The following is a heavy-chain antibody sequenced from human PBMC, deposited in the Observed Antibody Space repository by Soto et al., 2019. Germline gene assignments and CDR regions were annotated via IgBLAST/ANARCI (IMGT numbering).Heavy chain of an antibody. V-gene: IGHV4-31*02. D-gene: IGHD6-13*01. Sequence: PSETLSLTCTVSGGSISSGGYYWSWIRQHPGKGLEWIGYIYYSGSTYYNPSLKSRVTISVDTSKNQFSLKLSSVTAADTAAYYCARQVIAAALDVWGQGTTVTVSS. CDR2: IYYSGST. CDR3: ARQVIAAALDV. CDR1: GGSISSGGYY. J-gene: IGHJ6*02.